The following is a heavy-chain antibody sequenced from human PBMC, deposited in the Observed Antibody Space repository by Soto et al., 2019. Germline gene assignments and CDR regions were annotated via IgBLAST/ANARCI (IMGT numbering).Heavy chain of an antibody. CDR2: SNPNSGGT. CDR3: ARDGGYCSSTSCYVDYGMDV. V-gene: IGHV1-2*04. D-gene: IGHD2-2*01. CDR1: GYTFTGYY. J-gene: IGHJ6*02. Sequence: GASVKVSCKASGYTFTGYYMHWVRQAPGKGLEWMGWSNPNSGGTNYAQKFQCWVTMTRDTSISTAYMELSRLRSDDTAVYYCARDGGYCSSTSCYVDYGMDVWGQGTTVTVSS.